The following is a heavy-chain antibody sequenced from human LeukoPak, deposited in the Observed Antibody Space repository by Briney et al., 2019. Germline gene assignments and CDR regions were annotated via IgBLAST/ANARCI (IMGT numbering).Heavy chain of an antibody. J-gene: IGHJ4*02. V-gene: IGHV3-23*01. D-gene: IGHD6-19*01. Sequence: PGGSLRLSCAASGFTFSSYGMHWVRQAPGKGLEWVSAISGSGGSTYYADSVKGRFTISRDNSKNTLYLQMNSLRAEDTAVYYCAGHGVPYSSGWPFDYWGQGTLVTVSS. CDR2: ISGSGGST. CDR3: AGHGVPYSSGWPFDY. CDR1: GFTFSSYG.